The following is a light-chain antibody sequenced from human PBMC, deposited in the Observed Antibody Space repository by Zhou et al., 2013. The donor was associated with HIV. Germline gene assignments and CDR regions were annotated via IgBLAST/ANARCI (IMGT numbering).Light chain of an antibody. Sequence: IQMTQSPSSLSASVGERVTMTCRASQDIRDDLGWYQQKPGTAPKVLIYGVARLQDGVSSRFNGSGSGTDFSLTISSLQPDDFATYYCQQYNGHSTFGQGTKVDIK. J-gene: IGKJ1*01. CDR1: QDIRDD. V-gene: IGKV1-6*01. CDR2: GVA. CDR3: QQYNGHST.